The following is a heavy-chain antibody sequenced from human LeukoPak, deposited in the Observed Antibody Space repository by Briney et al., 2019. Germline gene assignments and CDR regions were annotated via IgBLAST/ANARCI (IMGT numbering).Heavy chain of an antibody. Sequence: APRKVSCHASCYTFPCYVISGGRQAPGQGVEWRGWINPNSGGTNYAQKCQGTATMTRDTSISTAYMELSRLRSDDTAVYYCARDAYTAMDDWGQGTLVTVSS. J-gene: IGHJ4*02. CDR2: INPNSGGT. CDR1: CYTFPCYV. V-gene: IGHV1-2*02. CDR3: ARDAYTAMDD. D-gene: IGHD5-18*01.